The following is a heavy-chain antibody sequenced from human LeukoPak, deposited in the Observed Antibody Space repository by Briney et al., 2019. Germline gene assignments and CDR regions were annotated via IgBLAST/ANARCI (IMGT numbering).Heavy chain of an antibody. D-gene: IGHD5-18*01. V-gene: IGHV3-7*01. J-gene: IGHJ4*02. CDR3: ARPIMGIQETIDY. CDR1: GLTIDAHW. CDR2: IKQDGSEK. Sequence: GGSLRLSCVVSGLTIDAHWMAWVRQAPGKGLEWVANIKQDGSEKHYVDYVKGRFTISRDNAKNSLFLQMSRLGAEDTALYYCARPIMGIQETIDYWGQGTLVTVSS.